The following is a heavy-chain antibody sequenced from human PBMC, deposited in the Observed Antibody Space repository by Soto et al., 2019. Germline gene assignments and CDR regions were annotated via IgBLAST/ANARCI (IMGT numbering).Heavy chain of an antibody. J-gene: IGHJ6*02. CDR3: IQSRCGGDCLQSYSSYYYYGMDV. D-gene: IGHD2-21*02. V-gene: IGHV2-5*02. CDR2: IYWDDDK. CDR1: AFSLSTGGVG. Sequence: QITLKESGPTLVKPTQTLTLPCTFSAFSLSTGGVGVGWIRQPPGKALEWLALIYWDDDKRYSPSLRSRLTITKDTSKNQGVLTLTNIDPVDTATYYCIQSRCGGDCLQSYSSYYYYGMDVWGQGTTVTVSS.